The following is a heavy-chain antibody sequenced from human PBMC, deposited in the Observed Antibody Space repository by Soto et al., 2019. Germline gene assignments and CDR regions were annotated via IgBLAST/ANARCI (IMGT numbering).Heavy chain of an antibody. CDR1: GFTFSSYW. CDR2: INSDGSST. V-gene: IGHV3-74*01. D-gene: IGHD3-10*01. J-gene: IGHJ2*01. Sequence: EVQLVESGGGLVQPGGSLRLSCAASGFTFSSYWMHWVHQAPGKGLVWVSRINSDGSSTSYADSVKGRFTISRDNAKNTLYLQMNSLRAEDTAVYYCARGGEDYYGSGSYSSYWYFDLWGRGTLVTVSS. CDR3: ARGGEDYYGSGSYSSYWYFDL.